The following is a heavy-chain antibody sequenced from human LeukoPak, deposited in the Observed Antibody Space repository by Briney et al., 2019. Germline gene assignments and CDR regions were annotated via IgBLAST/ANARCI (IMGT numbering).Heavy chain of an antibody. J-gene: IGHJ6*03. D-gene: IGHD3-3*01. CDR2: IYYSGST. V-gene: IGHV4-39*01. Sequence: SETLSLTRTVSGGSISSSSYYWGWIRQPPGKGLEWIGSIYYSGSTYYNPSLKSRVTISVDASKNQFSVKLSSVAAADTAVYYCTVQDFWSGYSHYMDVWGKGTTVTVSS. CDR3: TVQDFWSGYSHYMDV. CDR1: GGSISSSSYY.